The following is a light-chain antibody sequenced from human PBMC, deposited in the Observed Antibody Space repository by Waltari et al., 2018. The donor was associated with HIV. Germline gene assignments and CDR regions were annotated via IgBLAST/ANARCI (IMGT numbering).Light chain of an antibody. CDR3: CSYTGTYTRYV. CDR2: DVD. V-gene: IGLV2-11*01. CDR1: SRDVGSYKD. Sequence: QSALTQPRSVSGSPGQSVTLSCPGTSRDVGSYKDVSWYQLRPGKAPKLIIHDVDKRPSGVPDRFSGSKSGNTASLTISGLQAEDEADYYCCSYTGTYTRYVFGTGAKVTVL. J-gene: IGLJ1*01.